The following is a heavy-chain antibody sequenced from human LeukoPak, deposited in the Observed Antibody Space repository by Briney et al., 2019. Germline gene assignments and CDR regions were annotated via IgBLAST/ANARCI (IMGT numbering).Heavy chain of an antibody. V-gene: IGHV3-21*01. D-gene: IGHD2-21*02. CDR2: ISGSSSYI. CDR3: ARDQGTATSIFDY. J-gene: IGHJ4*02. CDR1: GFTFSSYS. Sequence: SGGSLRLSCAASGFTFSSYSMNWVRQAPGKGLEWVSSISGSSSYIYYADSVKGRFTISRDNAKNSLYLQMNSLRAEDTAVYYCARDQGTATSIFDYWGQGTLVTVSS.